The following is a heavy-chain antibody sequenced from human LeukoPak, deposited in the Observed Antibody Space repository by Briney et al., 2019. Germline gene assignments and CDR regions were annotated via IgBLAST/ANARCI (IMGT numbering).Heavy chain of an antibody. Sequence: GGSLRLSCAASGFTFSSYAMSWVRQAPGKGLEWVSAISGSGGSTYYADSVKGRFTISRDNSKNSLYLQMNSLRAEDTAVYYCAKVWGYYDSSGYGYWGQGTLVTVSS. J-gene: IGHJ4*02. D-gene: IGHD3-22*01. CDR2: ISGSGGST. CDR3: AKVWGYYDSSGYGY. CDR1: GFTFSSYA. V-gene: IGHV3-23*01.